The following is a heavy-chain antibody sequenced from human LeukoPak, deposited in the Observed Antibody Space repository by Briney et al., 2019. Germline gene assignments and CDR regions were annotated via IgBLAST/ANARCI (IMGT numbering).Heavy chain of an antibody. D-gene: IGHD6-19*01. CDR1: GFTFSSYA. CDR2: VNDGGDNA. V-gene: IGHV3-23*01. CDR3: AKARGTTGWLPYFDY. J-gene: IGHJ4*02. Sequence: GSLRLSCSAPGFTFSSYAMSWVRPAPGKGLEWVSSVNDGGDNAYYADYLRGRFTVSRDNSRNTLWLQMNSLRAEDTAIYYCAKARGTTGWLPYFDYWGQGALVTVSS.